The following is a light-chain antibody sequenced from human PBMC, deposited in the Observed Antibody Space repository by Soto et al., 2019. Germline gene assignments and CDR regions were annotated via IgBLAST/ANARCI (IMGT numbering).Light chain of an antibody. V-gene: IGKV3-20*01. CDR1: QSASSSY. CDR3: QEYGSSPGT. CDR2: GAS. Sequence: EIVLTQSPGTLSLSPGERATLSCRASQSASSSYLAWYQQKPGQAPRLLIYGASSRSTGIPDRFSGSGSGTDFTLAISRLEPEDFAVYYGQEYGSSPGTFGQGTKVEIK. J-gene: IGKJ1*01.